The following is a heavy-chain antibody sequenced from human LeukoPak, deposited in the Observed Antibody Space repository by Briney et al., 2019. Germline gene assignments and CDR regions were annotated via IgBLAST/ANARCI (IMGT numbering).Heavy chain of an antibody. J-gene: IGHJ5*02. CDR3: ARDNPRLPRDLKNTWIQLWS. CDR2: INHSGST. CDR1: GGSFSGYY. V-gene: IGHV4-34*01. D-gene: IGHD5-18*01. Sequence: SETLSLTCAVYGGSFSGYYWSWIRQPPGKGLEWIGEINHSGSTNYNPSLKSRVTISVDTSKNQFSLKLSSVTAADTAVYYCARDNPRLPRDLKNTWIQLWSWGQGTLVTVSS.